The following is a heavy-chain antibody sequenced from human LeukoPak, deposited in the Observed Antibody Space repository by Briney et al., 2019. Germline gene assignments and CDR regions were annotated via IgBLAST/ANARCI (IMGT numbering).Heavy chain of an antibody. J-gene: IGHJ5*02. Sequence: PSETLSLTCTVSGGSISIYYWNWIRQPPGKGLEWLGFIYHTGSTKYNPSLKSRVSISVDTSKSTFSLKLSSVTAADTAVYYCVRQAEYASNWLDPWGQGILGTVSS. CDR2: IYHTGST. D-gene: IGHD2-2*01. CDR1: GGSISIYY. V-gene: IGHV4-59*08. CDR3: VRQAEYASNWLDP.